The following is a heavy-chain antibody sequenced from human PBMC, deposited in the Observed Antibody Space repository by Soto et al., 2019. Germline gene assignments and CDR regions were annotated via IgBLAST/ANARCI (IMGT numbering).Heavy chain of an antibody. Sequence: QITLKESGPTLVKPTQTLTLTCTFSGFSLSTSGVGVGWIRQPPGKALEWLALIYWDDDKRYSPSLKSRLTIXKXXSKNQVVLTMTNMDPVDTATYYCAHRLWAYGWFDPWGQGTLVTVSS. J-gene: IGHJ5*02. CDR3: AHRLWAYGWFDP. CDR1: GFSLSTSGVG. D-gene: IGHD3-16*01. V-gene: IGHV2-5*02. CDR2: IYWDDDK.